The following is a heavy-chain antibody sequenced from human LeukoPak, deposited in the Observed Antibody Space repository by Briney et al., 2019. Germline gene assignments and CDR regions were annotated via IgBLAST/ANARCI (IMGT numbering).Heavy chain of an antibody. CDR1: GGSISSSRYY. V-gene: IGHV4-39*07. CDR2: INHSGST. CDR3: ARTTEGGYTYGYFYYYYMDV. D-gene: IGHD5-18*01. Sequence: PSETLSLTCTVSGGSISSSRYYGGWIRQPPGKGLEWIGEINHSGSTNYNPSLKSRVTISVDTSKNQFSLKLTSVTAADTAVYYCARTTEGGYTYGYFYYYYMDVWGKGTTVTISS. J-gene: IGHJ6*03.